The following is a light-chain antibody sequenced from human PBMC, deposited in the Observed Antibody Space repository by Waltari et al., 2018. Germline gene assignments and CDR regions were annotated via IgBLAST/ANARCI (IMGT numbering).Light chain of an antibody. V-gene: IGKV1-NL1*01. CDR3: QQYYNTPPWT. Sequence: DIQMTQSPSSLSASVGDRVTLTCRASQDIRFSLVWYQQKPGNAPKLLLFAAFRLESGVPSRFSGSGSGTEYTLTSSSLQPEDFATYYCQQYYNTPPWTFGQGTKVEIK. J-gene: IGKJ1*01. CDR2: AAF. CDR1: QDIRFS.